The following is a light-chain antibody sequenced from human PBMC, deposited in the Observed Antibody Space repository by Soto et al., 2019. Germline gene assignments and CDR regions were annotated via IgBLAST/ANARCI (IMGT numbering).Light chain of an antibody. CDR1: QGVART. V-gene: IGKV3D-15*01. CDR3: QQYKQWPLT. J-gene: IGKJ4*01. Sequence: EILLTQFPATLSVSPGERVTLSCRASQGVARTLAWFQQKPGQSPILLVYAESTRAAGIPARFSGSGSGTEFTLTISSLQSEDVAVYYCQQYKQWPLTFGGGTRVDIK. CDR2: AES.